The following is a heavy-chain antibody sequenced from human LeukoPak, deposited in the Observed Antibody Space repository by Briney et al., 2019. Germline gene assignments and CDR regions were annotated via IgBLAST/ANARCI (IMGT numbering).Heavy chain of an antibody. CDR3: ARESGAPYYYYYMDP. D-gene: IGHD1-26*01. CDR2: MSHSGST. Sequence: SETLSLTCAVYGGSFSGYCWSWIRQPPGKGLEWIGEMSHSGSTNYNPSLKSRVTISVDTSKNQFSLKLSSVTAADTAVYCCARESGAPYYYYYMDPWGKGTTVTVSS. V-gene: IGHV4-34*01. CDR1: GGSFSGYC. J-gene: IGHJ6*03.